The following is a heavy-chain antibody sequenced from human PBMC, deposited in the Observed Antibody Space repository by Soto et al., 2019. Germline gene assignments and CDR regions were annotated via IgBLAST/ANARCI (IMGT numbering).Heavy chain of an antibody. CDR2: IYHSGST. J-gene: IGHJ5*02. Sequence: PSETLSLTCAVSSGSISSSNWWSWVRQPPGKGLEWIGEIYHSGSTNYNPSLKSRVTISVDKSKNQFSLKLSSVTAADTAVYYCARDRLYYDFWSGFDPWGQGTLVTVSS. CDR1: SGSISSSNW. D-gene: IGHD3-3*01. CDR3: ARDRLYYDFWSGFDP. V-gene: IGHV4-4*02.